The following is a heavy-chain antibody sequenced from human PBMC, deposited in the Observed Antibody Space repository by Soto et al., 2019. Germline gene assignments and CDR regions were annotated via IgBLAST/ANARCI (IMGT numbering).Heavy chain of an antibody. D-gene: IGHD3-22*01. CDR2: ISWNSGSI. J-gene: IGHJ4*02. V-gene: IGHV3-9*01. Sequence: ALRLSCAASGFTFDDYAMHWVRQAPGKGLEWVSGISWNSGSIGYADSVKGRFTISRDNAKNSLYLQMNSLRAEDTALYYCAKDRYYDSSGYHDYWCQGTLGTVSS. CDR1: GFTFDDYA. CDR3: AKDRYYDSSGYHDY.